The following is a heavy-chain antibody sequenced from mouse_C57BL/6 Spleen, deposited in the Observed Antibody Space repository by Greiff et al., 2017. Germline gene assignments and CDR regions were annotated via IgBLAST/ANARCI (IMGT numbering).Heavy chain of an antibody. D-gene: IGHD1-1*01. CDR3: AREFITSWYFDV. V-gene: IGHV1-72*01. Sequence: QVQLQQPGAELVKPGASVKLSCKASGYTFTSYWLHWVKQRPGRGLEWIGRIDPNSGGTTYNEKFKSKATRTVDKPARTADMQLSSLTSEDSAVYYCAREFITSWYFDVWGTVTTVTVSS. CDR1: GYTFTSYW. J-gene: IGHJ1*03. CDR2: IDPNSGGT.